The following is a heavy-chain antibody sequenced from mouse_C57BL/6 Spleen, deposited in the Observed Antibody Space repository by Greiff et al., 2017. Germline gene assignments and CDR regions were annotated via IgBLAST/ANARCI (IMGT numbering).Heavy chain of an antibody. CDR1: GYTFTSYW. J-gene: IGHJ1*03. D-gene: IGHD4-1*01. CDR2: IYPGSGST. Sequence: QVQLQQPGAELVKPGASVKMSCKASGYTFTSYWITWVKQRPGQGLAWIGDIYPGSGSTNYNEKFKSKATLTVDTSPSTAYMQLSSLTSEDSAVYYCARNWDWYFDVWGTGTTVTVSS. CDR3: ARNWDWYFDV. V-gene: IGHV1-55*01.